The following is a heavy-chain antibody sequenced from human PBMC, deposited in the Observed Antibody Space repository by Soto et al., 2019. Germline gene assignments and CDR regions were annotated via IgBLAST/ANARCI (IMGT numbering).Heavy chain of an antibody. Sequence: SETLSLTCTVSGGSISSYYWSWIRQPPGKGLEWIGYIYYSGSTNYNPSLKSRVTISVDTSKNQFSLKLSSVTAADTAVYYCARVGIVVVPASWWFEPWGQGTLVTVSS. CDR1: GGSISSYY. D-gene: IGHD2-2*01. CDR3: ARVGIVVVPASWWFEP. J-gene: IGHJ5*02. V-gene: IGHV4-59*01. CDR2: IYYSGST.